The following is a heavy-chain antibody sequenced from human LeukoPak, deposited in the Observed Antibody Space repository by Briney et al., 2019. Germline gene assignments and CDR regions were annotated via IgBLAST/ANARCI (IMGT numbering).Heavy chain of an antibody. D-gene: IGHD1-1*01. V-gene: IGHV1-46*01. J-gene: IGHJ4*02. CDR2: INPSGGST. CDR1: GYTFTSYY. Sequence: ASVKVSCKASGYTFTSYYMHWVRQAPGQGLEWMGIINPSGGSTSYAQKFQGRVTMTRDTSINTAYMELSRLRSDDTAVYYCARKFNNNWPFDYWGQGTLVTVSS. CDR3: ARKFNNNWPFDY.